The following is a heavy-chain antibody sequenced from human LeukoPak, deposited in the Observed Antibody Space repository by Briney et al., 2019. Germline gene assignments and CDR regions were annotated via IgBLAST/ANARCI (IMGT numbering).Heavy chain of an antibody. CDR1: GYTFTGYY. V-gene: IGHV1-2*02. Sequence: ASVKVSCKASGYTFTGYYIHWVRQAPGQGLEWMGWINPNTGGTNYAQKFQDRVTMTRDTSISTAYMDLSSLRSDDTAMYYCARAMNSWFLLDLDYWGQGTLVTVSS. CDR2: INPNTGGT. D-gene: IGHD3-22*01. CDR3: ARAMNSWFLLDLDY. J-gene: IGHJ4*02.